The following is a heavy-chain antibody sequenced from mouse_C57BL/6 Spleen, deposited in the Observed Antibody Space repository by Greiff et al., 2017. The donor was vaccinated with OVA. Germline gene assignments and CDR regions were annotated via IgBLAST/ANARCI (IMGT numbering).Heavy chain of an antibody. CDR1: GFSLTSYG. CDR3: ARGTPIYFDY. Sequence: QVQLQQSGPGLVQPSQSLSITCTVSGFSLTSYGVHWVRQSPGKGLEWLGVIWSGGSTDYNAAFISRLSISKDNSKSQVFFKMNSLQADDTAIYYCARGTPIYFDYWGQGTTLTVSS. J-gene: IGHJ2*01. CDR2: IWSGGST. V-gene: IGHV2-2*01.